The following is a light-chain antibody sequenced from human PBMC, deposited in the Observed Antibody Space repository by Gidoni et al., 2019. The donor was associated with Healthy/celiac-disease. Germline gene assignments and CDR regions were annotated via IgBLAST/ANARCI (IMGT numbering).Light chain of an antibody. V-gene: IGKV1-33*01. CDR3: QQYDNLPR. J-gene: IGKJ4*01. CDR2: DAS. CDR1: QDISNY. Sequence: DNPMTPSPSPLSASVGDRVTITCQASQDISNYLNWYQQKPGKAPKLLIYDASNLETGVPSRFSGSGSGTDFTFTISSLQPEDIATYYCQQYDNLPRFGGGTKVEIK.